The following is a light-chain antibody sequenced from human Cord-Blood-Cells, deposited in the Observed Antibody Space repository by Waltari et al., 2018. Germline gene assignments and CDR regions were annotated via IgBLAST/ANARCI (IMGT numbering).Light chain of an antibody. CDR1: IRHVGSYYV. CDR2: EGS. V-gene: IGLV2-23*03. CDR3: CSYAGSSTFVV. J-gene: IGLJ2*01. Sequence: QSALHQPASVSGSPGQSITISCPGSIRHVGSYYVLSWYQQHPGKAPKLMIYEGSKRPSGVSNRFSGSKSGNTASLTISGLQAEDEADYYCCSYAGSSTFVVFGGGTKLTVL.